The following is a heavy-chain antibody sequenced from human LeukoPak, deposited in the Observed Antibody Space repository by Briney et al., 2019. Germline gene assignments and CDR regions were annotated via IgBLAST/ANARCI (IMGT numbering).Heavy chain of an antibody. V-gene: IGHV4-59*01. CDR1: GVPINSYY. J-gene: IGHJ3*02. D-gene: IGHD6-13*01. CDR3: PRGQYSSSWRDAFDR. CDR2: IYYSGST. Sequence: SETLSLTCTVSGVPINSYYWSWIRQPPGKGLEGVGYIYYSGSTHYNPSLNKRVTIYVHTPNNQFSLTLSSVPAAGTHVCFLPRGQYSSSWRDAFDRWGQGTKVTVSS.